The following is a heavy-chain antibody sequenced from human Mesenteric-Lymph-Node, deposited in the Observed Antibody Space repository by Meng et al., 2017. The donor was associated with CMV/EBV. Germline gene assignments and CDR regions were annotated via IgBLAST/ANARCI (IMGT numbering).Heavy chain of an antibody. J-gene: IGHJ4*02. CDR3: AKDISYGDYGDYFDY. V-gene: IGHV3-43*01. CDR1: GFTFDDDT. CDR2: ISWDGGST. D-gene: IGHD4-17*01. Sequence: VGSLRLACAAYGFTFDDDTMHWVRPAPGKGLEWVSLISWDGGSTYYADSVKGRFTISRDNSKNSLYLQMNSLRTEDTALYYCAKDISYGDYGDYFDYWGQGTLVTVSS.